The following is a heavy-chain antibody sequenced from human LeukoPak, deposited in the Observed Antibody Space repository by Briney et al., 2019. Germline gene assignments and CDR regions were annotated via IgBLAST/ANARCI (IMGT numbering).Heavy chain of an antibody. CDR3: ARGVATSSWLVNAFDI. D-gene: IGHD5-12*01. V-gene: IGHV3-66*01. J-gene: IGHJ3*02. CDR1: GFTVSSNY. CDR2: IYSGGST. Sequence: GRSLRLSCAASGFTVSSNYMSWVRQAPGKGLEWVSVIYSGGSTYYADSVKGRFTISRDNSKNTLYLQMNSLRAEDTAVYYCARGVATSSWLVNAFDIWGQGTMVTVSS.